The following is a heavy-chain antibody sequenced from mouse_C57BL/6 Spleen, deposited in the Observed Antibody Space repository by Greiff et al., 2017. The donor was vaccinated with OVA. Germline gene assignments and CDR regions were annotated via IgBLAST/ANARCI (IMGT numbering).Heavy chain of an antibody. CDR2: INPNNGGT. CDR1: GYTFTDYY. J-gene: IGHJ1*03. D-gene: IGHD1-1*01. CDR3: ARGDYYGSSYDFDV. Sequence: EVQLVESGPELVKPGASVKISCKASGYTFTDYYMNWVKQSHGKSLEWIGDINPNNGGTSYNQKFKGKATLTVDKSSSTAYMELRSLTSEDSAVYYCARGDYYGSSYDFDVWGTGTTVTVSS. V-gene: IGHV1-26*01.